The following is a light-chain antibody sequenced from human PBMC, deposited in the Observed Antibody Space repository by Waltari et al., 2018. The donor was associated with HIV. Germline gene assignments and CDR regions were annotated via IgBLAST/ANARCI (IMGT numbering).Light chain of an antibody. CDR1: QRGDSSY. J-gene: IGKJ2*01. CDR3: QQYSDSTTYT. Sequence: EDVLTPSPRTLSSSPGGTLTPPSSSTQRGDSSYLAWYQHKPGQAPRIIIHGASSRAIGIPDRFVGSGSGTDFTLTISRLQPEDSAVYYCQQYSDSTTYTFGQGTKLEIK. CDR2: GAS. V-gene: IGKV3-20*01.